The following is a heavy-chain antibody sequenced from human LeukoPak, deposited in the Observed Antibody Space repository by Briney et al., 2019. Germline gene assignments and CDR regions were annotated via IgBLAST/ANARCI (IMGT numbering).Heavy chain of an antibody. Sequence: GWALPLSCAASGLIFSNYWMHWVRQHAWKEPVWVARVTGEGSSIYADSVKGRFTISRDNAKNRVSLQMHSLRVEDTGVYYCVRESSAYASWGEGPLLSVP. D-gene: IGHD3-22*01. V-gene: IGHV3-74*01. CDR3: VRESSAYAS. CDR2: VTGEGSSI. J-gene: IGHJ5*02. CDR1: GLIFSNYW.